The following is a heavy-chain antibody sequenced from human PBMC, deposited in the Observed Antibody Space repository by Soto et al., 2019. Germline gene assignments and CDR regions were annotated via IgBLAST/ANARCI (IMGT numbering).Heavy chain of an antibody. V-gene: IGHV3-30-3*01. J-gene: IGHJ6*02. D-gene: IGHD3-10*01. CDR1: GFTFSVYP. Sequence: QVQLVESGGGVVQPGRSLRLSCTASGFTFSVYPMHWVRQAPGKGLEWVAFISFAGNRVFHADSVKRRFTISRDNSKNTVYLQMNILRPGEAAVYPCANLLNVAVVSMTHYYGFDVWGQGTTVTVS. CDR3: ANLLNVAVVSMTHYYGFDV. CDR2: ISFAGNRV.